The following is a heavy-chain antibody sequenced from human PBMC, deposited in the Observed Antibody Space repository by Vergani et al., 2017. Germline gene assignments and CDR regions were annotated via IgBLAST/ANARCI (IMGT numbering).Heavy chain of an antibody. V-gene: IGHV5-10-1*03. CDR2: IDPSDSYT. D-gene: IGHD6-6*01. CDR1: GYSFTSYW. CDR3: AITPYSSSSFDY. J-gene: IGHJ4*02. Sequence: EVQLVPSGAEVKKPGESLRISCKGSGYSFTSYWISWVRQMPGKGLEWMGRIDPSDSYTNYSPSFQGHVTISADKSISTAYLQWSSLKASDTAMYYCAITPYSSSSFDYWGQGTLVTVSS.